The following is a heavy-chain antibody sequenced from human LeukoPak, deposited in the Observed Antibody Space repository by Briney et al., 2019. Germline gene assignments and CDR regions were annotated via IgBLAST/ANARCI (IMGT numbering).Heavy chain of an antibody. V-gene: IGHV4-30-4*08. CDR3: ARDSSMSAFDY. J-gene: IGHJ4*02. Sequence: SQTLSLTXTVSGGSISSGDYYWSWIRQPPGKGLEWIGYIYYSGSTYYNPSLKGRVTISVDTSKNQFSLKLSSVTAADTAVYYCARDSSMSAFDYWGQGTLVTVSS. D-gene: IGHD2-21*01. CDR2: IYYSGST. CDR1: GGSISSGDYY.